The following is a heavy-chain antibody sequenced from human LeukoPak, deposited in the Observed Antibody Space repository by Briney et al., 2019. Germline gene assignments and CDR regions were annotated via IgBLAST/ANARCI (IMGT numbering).Heavy chain of an antibody. D-gene: IGHD1-26*01. V-gene: IGHV3-30*02. J-gene: IGHJ4*02. CDR2: TRHDESKT. Sequence: GGSLRLSCAASGFTFSSNGMHWVRQTPGKGLDWVAFTRHDESKTFYGDSVRGRFTISRDNSKNTLYLQMNGLTTDDSALYYCAKARYSGSPALDFWGQGTLVIVSS. CDR3: AKARYSGSPALDF. CDR1: GFTFSSNG.